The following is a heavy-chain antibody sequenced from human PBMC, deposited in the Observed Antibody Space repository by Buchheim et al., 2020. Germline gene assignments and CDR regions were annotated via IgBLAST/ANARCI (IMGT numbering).Heavy chain of an antibody. CDR1: GFTFSSYG. V-gene: IGHV3-30*18. CDR3: AKERSDTAMGKDYYYYGMDV. J-gene: IGHJ6*02. CDR2: ISYDGSNK. D-gene: IGHD5-18*01. Sequence: QVQLVESGGGVVQPGRSLRLSCAASGFTFSSYGMHWVRQAPGKGLEWVAVISYDGSNKYYADSVKGRFTISRDNSKNTLYLQMNSLRAEDTAVYYCAKERSDTAMGKDYYYYGMDVWGQGTT.